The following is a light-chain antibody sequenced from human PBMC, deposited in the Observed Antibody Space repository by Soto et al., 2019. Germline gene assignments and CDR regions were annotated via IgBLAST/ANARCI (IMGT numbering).Light chain of an antibody. CDR2: SAS. V-gene: IGKV1-39*01. CDR1: QIIDTF. J-gene: IGKJ4*01. Sequence: DIQMTQSPSSLSASVGDRVTITCRAGQIIDTFLNWYQQIPGKAPRLLIYSASSLQSGVPSRFTGSGSGTDFTPTITSLRPEDAATYYCQQSYSTPSFGGGTKVEIK. CDR3: QQSYSTPS.